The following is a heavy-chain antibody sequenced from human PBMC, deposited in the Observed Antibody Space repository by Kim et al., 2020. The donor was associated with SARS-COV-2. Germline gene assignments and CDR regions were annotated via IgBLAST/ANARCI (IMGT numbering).Heavy chain of an antibody. Sequence: SETLSLTCTVSGGSVSSGSYYWSWIRQPPGKGLEWIGYIYYSGSTNYNPSLKSRVTISVDTSKNQFSLKLSSVTAADTAVYYCARVRIVGATLHYYFDYWGQGTLVTVSS. CDR3: ARVRIVGATLHYYFDY. V-gene: IGHV4-61*01. D-gene: IGHD1-26*01. J-gene: IGHJ4*02. CDR1: GGSVSSGSYY. CDR2: IYYSGST.